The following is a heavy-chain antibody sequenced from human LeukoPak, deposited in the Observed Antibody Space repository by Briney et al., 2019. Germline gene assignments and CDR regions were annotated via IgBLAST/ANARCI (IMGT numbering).Heavy chain of an antibody. J-gene: IGHJ3*02. V-gene: IGHV3-48*03. CDR2: ISFSGSTI. Sequence: GGSLRLSCAASGFTFSNYQINWVRQAPGRGLEWVSYISFSGSTIYYADSVRGRFTVSRDNAKNSLYLQMNSLRAEDTAVYYCARDSDILASDAFDIWGQGTMVTVSS. CDR1: GFTFSNYQ. D-gene: IGHD3-9*01. CDR3: ARDSDILASDAFDI.